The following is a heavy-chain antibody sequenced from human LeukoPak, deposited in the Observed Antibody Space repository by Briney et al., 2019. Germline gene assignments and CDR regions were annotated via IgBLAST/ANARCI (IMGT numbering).Heavy chain of an antibody. D-gene: IGHD3-9*01. CDR3: ASSRYDILTGHYNFDY. Sequence: SGPTLVKPTQTLTLTCTFSGFSLSTRGVGEGWIRQPPGKALEWLALIYWNNDNRYSPSLKSRLTITKETSKNQVVLTMTNMDPVDTATYYCASSRYDILTGHYNFDYWGQGTLVTVSS. V-gene: IGHV2-5*01. CDR2: IYWNNDN. J-gene: IGHJ4*02. CDR1: GFSLSTRGVG.